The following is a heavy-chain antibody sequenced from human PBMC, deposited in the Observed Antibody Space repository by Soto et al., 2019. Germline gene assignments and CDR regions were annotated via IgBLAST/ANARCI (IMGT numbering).Heavy chain of an antibody. CDR3: AKEKTVDTAMVFGDAFDI. CDR1: GFTFSSYA. Sequence: GGSLRLCCAASGFTFSSYAMSWVRQAPGKGLEWVSAISGSGGSTYYADSVKGRFTISRDNSKNKLYLQMNSLRAEDTAEYYYAKEKTVDTAMVFGDAFDIWGPGTLVNVSS. J-gene: IGHJ3*02. CDR2: ISGSGGST. D-gene: IGHD5-18*01. V-gene: IGHV3-23*01.